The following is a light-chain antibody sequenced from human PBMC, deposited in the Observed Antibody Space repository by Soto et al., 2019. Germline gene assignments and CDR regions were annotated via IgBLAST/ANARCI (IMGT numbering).Light chain of an antibody. CDR2: DAS. CDR1: QSVSSS. CDR3: HQYAAVPRT. J-gene: IGKJ1*01. V-gene: IGKV3-11*01. Sequence: EIVLTQSPATLSLSPGERATLSCRASQSVSSSLAWYQQKSGQAPRLLIYDASNRATGIPARFSGSGSGTDFTLTISRLEPEDFAVYYCHQYAAVPRTFGQGTKVEVK.